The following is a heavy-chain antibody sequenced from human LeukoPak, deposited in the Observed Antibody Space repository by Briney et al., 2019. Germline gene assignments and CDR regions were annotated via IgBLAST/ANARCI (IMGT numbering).Heavy chain of an antibody. CDR2: INSGSAGST. J-gene: IGHJ4*02. Sequence: GGSLRLSCVASGLIFINYAMTWVRQAPGKGLEWVSSINSGSAGSTSYADPVRGRSTISRDNSKNTLYLQMNNLRADDTAIYYCVGVRYNYGLSAHWGQGTLVIVSS. V-gene: IGHV3-23*01. CDR1: GLIFINYA. D-gene: IGHD5-18*01. CDR3: VGVRYNYGLSAH.